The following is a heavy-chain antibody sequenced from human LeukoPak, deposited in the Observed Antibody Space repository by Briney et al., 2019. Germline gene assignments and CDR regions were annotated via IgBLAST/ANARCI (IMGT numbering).Heavy chain of an antibody. CDR2: INPSGGST. V-gene: IGHV1-46*01. J-gene: IGHJ6*02. CDR1: GYTFTSYY. CDR3: ARLTAMGAYYYGMDV. D-gene: IGHD5-18*01. Sequence: GASVKVSCKASGYTFTSYYMHWVRQAPGQGLEWMGIINPSGGSTSYAQKFQGRVTMTRDASTSTVYMELSSLRSEDTAVYYCARLTAMGAYYYGMDVWGQGTTVTVSS.